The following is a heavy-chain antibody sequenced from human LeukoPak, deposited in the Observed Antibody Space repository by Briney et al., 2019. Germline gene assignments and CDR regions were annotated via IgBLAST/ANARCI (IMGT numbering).Heavy chain of an antibody. CDR3: ARDVAAHLGNYFDY. V-gene: IGHV4-59*11. J-gene: IGHJ4*01. CDR1: GDSISSHY. D-gene: IGHD6-6*01. Sequence: PSETLSLTCTVSGDSISSHYWSWIRQPPGKGLEWIGYIHYSGITNYNPSLKSRISKSVDTSMNQLSLKLRSVTAADTAVYYCARDVAAHLGNYFDYWGQEPWSPSPQ. CDR2: IHYSGIT.